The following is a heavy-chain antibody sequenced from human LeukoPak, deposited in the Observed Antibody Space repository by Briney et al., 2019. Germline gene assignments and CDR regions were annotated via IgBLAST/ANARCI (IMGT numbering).Heavy chain of an antibody. CDR1: GGSIISYY. CDR3: ARGEGSGWYWAFDI. Sequence: SETLSLTCTVSGGSIISYYWGWIRQSPRRGLEWIGYIYSIGSTNYNPSLQSRVTISVDTSKHQFSLRLRSVTAADTAIYYCARGEGSGWYWAFDIWGQGTMVTVSS. CDR2: IYSIGST. D-gene: IGHD6-19*01. J-gene: IGHJ3*02. V-gene: IGHV4-59*01.